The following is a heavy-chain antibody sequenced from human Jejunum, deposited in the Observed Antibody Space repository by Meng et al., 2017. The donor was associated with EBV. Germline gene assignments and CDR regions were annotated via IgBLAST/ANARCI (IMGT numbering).Heavy chain of an antibody. Sequence: QGRLGQAGAEVKKPGGSVKVSCKASAYTFAGYYMHWVRQAPGQGLEWMGRINPNSGGANYAQKFQGRVTMTRDTSISTAYMELSRLRSDDTAVYYCAREGLVGDLRYFDLWGRGTLVTVSS. J-gene: IGHJ2*01. V-gene: IGHV1-2*06. CDR1: AYTFAGYY. CDR3: AREGLVGDLRYFDL. D-gene: IGHD3-16*01. CDR2: INPNSGGA.